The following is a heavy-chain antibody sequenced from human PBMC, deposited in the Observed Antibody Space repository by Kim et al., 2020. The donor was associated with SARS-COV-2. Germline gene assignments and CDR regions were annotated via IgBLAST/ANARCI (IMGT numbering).Heavy chain of an antibody. D-gene: IGHD2-2*01. CDR3: AREVVPAARYYYYYMDV. CDR2: INHSGST. CDR1: GGSFSGYY. Sequence: SETLSLTCAVYGGSFSGYYWSWIRQPPGKGLEWIGEINHSGSTNYNPSLKSRVTISVDTSKNQFSLKLSSVTAADTAVYYCAREVVPAARYYYYYMDVWGKGTTVTVSS. V-gene: IGHV4-34*01. J-gene: IGHJ6*03.